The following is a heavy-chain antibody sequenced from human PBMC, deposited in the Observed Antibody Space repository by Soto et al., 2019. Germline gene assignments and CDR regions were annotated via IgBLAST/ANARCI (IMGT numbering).Heavy chain of an antibody. CDR3: ARDRFPNGSGPYDAFDI. CDR1: GYTFTSYG. V-gene: IGHV1-18*01. D-gene: IGHD3-10*01. Sequence: ASVKVSCKASGYTFTSYGIIWVRQAPGQGLEWMGWISAYNGNTNYAQKLQGRVTMTTDTSTSTAYMELRSLRSDDTAVYYCARDRFPNGSGPYDAFDIWGQGTMVTVSS. J-gene: IGHJ3*02. CDR2: ISAYNGNT.